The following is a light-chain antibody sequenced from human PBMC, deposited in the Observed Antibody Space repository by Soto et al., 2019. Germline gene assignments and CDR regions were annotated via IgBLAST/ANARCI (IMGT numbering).Light chain of an antibody. J-gene: IGLJ2*01. V-gene: IGLV1-44*01. CDR2: SDN. Sequence: QSVLTQAPSASGTPGQRVIISCSGRSSNIGSNTVKWYQQLPGMAPKLLIHSDNQRPSGVPDRFSGSKSGTSASLAISGLQSDNETDYYCATWDDSLNGVVFGGGTKLTVL. CDR3: ATWDDSLNGVV. CDR1: SSNIGSNT.